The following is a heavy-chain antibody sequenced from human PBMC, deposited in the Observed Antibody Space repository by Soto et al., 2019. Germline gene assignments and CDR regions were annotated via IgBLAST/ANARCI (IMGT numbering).Heavy chain of an antibody. V-gene: IGHV3-30-3*01. CDR2: ISYDGSNK. J-gene: IGHJ4*02. CDR3: AREGRDGYNWD. Sequence: QVQLVESGGGVVQPGRSLRLSCAASGFTFSSYAMHWVRQAPGKGLEWVAVISYDGSNKYYADSVKGRFTISRDNSKNTLYLQMNSLRAEDTAVYYCAREGRDGYNWDWGQGTLVIVSS. CDR1: GFTFSSYA. D-gene: IGHD5-12*01.